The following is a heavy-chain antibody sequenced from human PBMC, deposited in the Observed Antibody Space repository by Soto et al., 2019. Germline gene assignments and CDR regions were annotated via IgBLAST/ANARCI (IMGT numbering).Heavy chain of an antibody. Sequence: GGSLRLSCAASGFTFSNAWMSWVRQAPGKGLEWVGRIKSKTDGGTTDYAAPVKGRFTISRDDSKNTLYLQMNSLKTEDTAVYYCTTDKGWYGVGLYFDYWGQGTLVTVSS. D-gene: IGHD6-19*01. V-gene: IGHV3-15*01. J-gene: IGHJ4*02. CDR1: GFTFSNAW. CDR2: IKSKTDGGTT. CDR3: TTDKGWYGVGLYFDY.